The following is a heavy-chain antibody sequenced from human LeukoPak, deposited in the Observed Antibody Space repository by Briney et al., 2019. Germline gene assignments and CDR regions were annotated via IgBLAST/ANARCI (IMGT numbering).Heavy chain of an antibody. J-gene: IGHJ4*02. V-gene: IGHV3-74*01. CDR1: GFTFNNYW. D-gene: IGHD5-12*01. Sequence: GGSLRLSCAASGFTFNNYWIHWVRQVPGKGLVWVSRINSDGSGTSYADSVKGRFTISRDNAKNTLYLQMNSLRAEDTALYYCAAWLTQLDYWGQGTLVTVSS. CDR2: INSDGSGT. CDR3: AAWLTQLDY.